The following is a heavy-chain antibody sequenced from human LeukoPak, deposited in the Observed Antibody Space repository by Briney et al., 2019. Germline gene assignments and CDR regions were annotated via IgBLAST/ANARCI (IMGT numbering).Heavy chain of an antibody. CDR3: VRGSNDWIGMDV. CDR1: GFTFSSYW. J-gene: IGHJ6*02. Sequence: PGGSLRLSCAASGFTFSSYWMSWVRQAPGKGLEWLGNIKQDGSEKYYVDSVKGRFTISRDNAKNSLYLQMNSLRAEDMAVYYCVRGSNDWIGMDVWGQGTTVTVSS. D-gene: IGHD3-9*01. CDR2: IKQDGSEK. V-gene: IGHV3-7*02.